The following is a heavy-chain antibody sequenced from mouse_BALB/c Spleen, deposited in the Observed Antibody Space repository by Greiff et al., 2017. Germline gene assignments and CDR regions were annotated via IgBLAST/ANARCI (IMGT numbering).Heavy chain of an antibody. Sequence: DVMLVESGGGLVKPGGSLKLSCAASGFTFSSYTMSWVRQTPEKRLEWVATISSGGSYTYYPDSVKGRFTISRDNAKNTLYLQMSSLKSEDTAMYYCTRDRGSDYWGQGTTLTVSS. CDR3: TRDRGSDY. D-gene: IGHD1-1*01. CDR1: GFTFSSYT. J-gene: IGHJ2*01. V-gene: IGHV5-6-4*01. CDR2: ISSGGSYT.